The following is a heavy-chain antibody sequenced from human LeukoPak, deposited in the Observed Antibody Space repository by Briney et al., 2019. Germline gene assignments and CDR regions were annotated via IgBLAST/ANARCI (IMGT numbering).Heavy chain of an antibody. CDR2: INPNSDGT. CDR3: ARDYLLYDTSGYYYLLRY. D-gene: IGHD3-22*01. CDR1: GYPFTGYY. Sequence: ASVKVSCKASGYPFTGYYMHWVRQAPGQGLEWMGWINPNSDGTGYAQKFQGRVTMTRDTSISTAYMELSRLRSDDTAVYYCARDYLLYDTSGYYYLLRYWGQGTLVTVSS. V-gene: IGHV1-2*02. J-gene: IGHJ4*02.